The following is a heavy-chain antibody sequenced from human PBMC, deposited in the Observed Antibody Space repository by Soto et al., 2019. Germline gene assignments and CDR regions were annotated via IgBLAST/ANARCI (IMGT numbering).Heavy chain of an antibody. CDR1: GFTFSSYG. D-gene: IGHD3-10*01. CDR2: ISYDGSNK. Sequence: GGSLRLSCAASGFTFSSYGMHWVRQAPGKGLEWVAVISYDGSNKYYADSVKGRFTISRDNSKNTLYLQMNSLRAEDTAVYYCAKVRGSGPPYWYYFDYWGQGTLVTVSS. CDR3: AKVRGSGPPYWYYFDY. V-gene: IGHV3-30*18. J-gene: IGHJ4*02.